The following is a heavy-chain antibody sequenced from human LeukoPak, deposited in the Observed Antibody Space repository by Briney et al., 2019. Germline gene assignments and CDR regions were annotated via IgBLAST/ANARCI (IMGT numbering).Heavy chain of an antibody. J-gene: IGHJ4*02. CDR2: IYYSGST. Sequence: PSETLSLTCTVSGGSISSYHWRCLRHPPGRGLEWIGYIYYSGSTNYNPPLKSRVTISVDTSKNQFSLKLSSVTAADTAVYYCARHNPYYFDYWGQGTLVTVSS. CDR1: GGSISSYH. CDR3: ARHNPYYFDY. V-gene: IGHV4-59*08.